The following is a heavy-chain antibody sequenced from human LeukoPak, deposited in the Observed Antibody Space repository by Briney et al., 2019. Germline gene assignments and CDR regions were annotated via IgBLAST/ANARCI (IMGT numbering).Heavy chain of an antibody. Sequence: GGSLRLSCAAFSGFAMSCVRQAPGKRLEWVSAINGRGDDTYYPDSVKGRFTISRDNSNNTLYLQMNSLRADDTAVYYCAKGHRESSSFFDSWGQGIPVTVSS. CDR2: INGRGDDT. CDR1: SGFA. V-gene: IGHV3-23*01. J-gene: IGHJ4*02. CDR3: AKGHRESSSFFDS.